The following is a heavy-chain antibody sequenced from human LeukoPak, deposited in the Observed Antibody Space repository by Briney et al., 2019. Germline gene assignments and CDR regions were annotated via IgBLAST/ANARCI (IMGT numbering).Heavy chain of an antibody. CDR3: ARDRPYGDYVPSLFD. Sequence: PSETLCLTCTLPGGSISSGGYYSGWIRQHPRNGLGWIGYIYYSGSTYYNPSLKSRVTISVDTSKNQFSLKLSSVTAADTAVYYCARDRPYGDYVPSLFDWGQGTLVTVSS. V-gene: IGHV4-31*03. J-gene: IGHJ4*02. D-gene: IGHD4-17*01. CDR1: GGSISSGGYY. CDR2: IYYSGST.